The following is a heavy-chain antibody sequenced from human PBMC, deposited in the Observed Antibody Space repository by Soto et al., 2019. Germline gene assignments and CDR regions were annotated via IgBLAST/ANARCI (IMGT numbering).Heavy chain of an antibody. Sequence: QVQLVESGGGVVQPGRSLRLSCAASGFTFSSYGMHWVRQAPGKGLEWVAVISYDGSNKYYADSVKGRFTISRDNTKNTLYLQMNSLRAEDTAVYYCAKVRLYCRSTSCSHYYYYGMDVWGQGTTVTVSS. V-gene: IGHV3-30*18. CDR1: GFTFSSYG. CDR3: AKVRLYCRSTSCSHYYYYGMDV. J-gene: IGHJ6*02. D-gene: IGHD2-2*01. CDR2: ISYDGSNK.